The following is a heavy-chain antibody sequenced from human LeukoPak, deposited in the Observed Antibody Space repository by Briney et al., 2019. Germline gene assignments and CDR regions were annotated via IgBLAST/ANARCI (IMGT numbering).Heavy chain of an antibody. V-gene: IGHV3-23*01. Sequence: GGSLRLSCAASGFTFSSYAMSWVRQAPGKGLEWVSAISGRGGSTYYADSVKGRFTISRDNSKNTLYLQMNSLRAEDTAVYYCAKPSDFWSGYFIHYFDYWGQGTLVTVSS. CDR2: ISGRGGST. D-gene: IGHD3-3*01. CDR1: GFTFSSYA. CDR3: AKPSDFWSGYFIHYFDY. J-gene: IGHJ4*02.